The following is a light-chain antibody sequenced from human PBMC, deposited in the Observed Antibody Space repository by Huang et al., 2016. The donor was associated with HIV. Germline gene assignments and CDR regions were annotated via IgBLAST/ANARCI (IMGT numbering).Light chain of an antibody. CDR2: GAS. V-gene: IGKV3-15*01. Sequence: EIVMTQSPATLSVSPGERATLSCRASQSISSNLAWYQQTPGQNPRPLIYGASTRATGIPARFSGSGSGTEFTLTISSLQSEDFAVYYCQQYNKWPSYTFGQGTKLEIK. J-gene: IGKJ2*01. CDR1: QSISSN. CDR3: QQYNKWPSYT.